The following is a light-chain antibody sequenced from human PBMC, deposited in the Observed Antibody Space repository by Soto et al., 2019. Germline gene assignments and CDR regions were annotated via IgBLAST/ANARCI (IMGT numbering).Light chain of an antibody. Sequence: QSVLTQPPSASGTPGQTVPISCSGSSSNIGSAYIYWYQHLPGTAPKLLIYRNNQQPSGVPDRFSASKSGTAASLAISGLRSEDDDDYYCAAWDDSLVVFGGGTKLTVL. CDR2: RNN. CDR3: AAWDDSLVV. J-gene: IGLJ2*01. V-gene: IGLV1-47*01. CDR1: SSNIGSAY.